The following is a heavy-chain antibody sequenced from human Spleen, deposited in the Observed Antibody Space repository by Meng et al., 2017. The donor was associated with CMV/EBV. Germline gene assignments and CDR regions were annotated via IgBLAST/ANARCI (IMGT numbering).Heavy chain of an antibody. J-gene: IGHJ2*01. Sequence: CTVSGGSISSGGYYWSWVRQHPGKGLEWIGYIYYSGSTYYNPSLKSRVTISVDTSKNQFSLKLSSVTAADTAVYYCARERTGGVFDLWGRGTLVTVSS. CDR3: ARERTGGVFDL. D-gene: IGHD2-8*02. V-gene: IGHV4-31*03. CDR1: GGSISSGGYY. CDR2: IYYSGST.